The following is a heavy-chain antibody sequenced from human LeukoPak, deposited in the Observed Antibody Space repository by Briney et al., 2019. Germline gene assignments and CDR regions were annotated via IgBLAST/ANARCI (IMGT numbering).Heavy chain of an antibody. CDR2: ISGSGGST. CDR1: GFIFSSYA. CDR3: ARRGFWSGYYFDY. D-gene: IGHD3-3*01. J-gene: IGHJ4*02. Sequence: PGGSLRLSCAASGFIFSSYAMSWVRQAPGKGLEWVSTISGSGGSTYYADSVKGRFTISRDNAKNSLYLQMSSLRAEDTAVYYCARRGFWSGYYFDYWGQGTLVTVSS. V-gene: IGHV3-23*01.